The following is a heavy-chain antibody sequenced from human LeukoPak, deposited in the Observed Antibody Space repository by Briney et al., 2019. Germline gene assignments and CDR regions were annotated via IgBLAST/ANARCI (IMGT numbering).Heavy chain of an antibody. CDR3: ARERGIRLLWFGDGFDY. V-gene: IGHV3-7*01. CDR2: INKDGTEK. Sequence: GGSLRLSCAVSGFSFNTYWMTWVRQAPGKGLQWVASINKDGTEKYYVDSVKGRFTISRDNTKNSLYLQMNSLRAEDTAVYYCARERGIRLLWFGDGFDYWGQGTLVTVSS. D-gene: IGHD3-10*01. CDR1: GFSFNTYW. J-gene: IGHJ4*02.